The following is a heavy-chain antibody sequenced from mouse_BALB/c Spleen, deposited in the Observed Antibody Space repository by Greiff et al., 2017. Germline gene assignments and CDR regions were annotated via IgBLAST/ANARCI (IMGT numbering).Heavy chain of an antibody. V-gene: IGHV7-3*02. CDR3: ARGRGYGTWFAY. CDR1: GFTFTDYY. CDR2: IRNKANGYTT. Sequence: EVQLVESGGGLVQPGGSLRLSCATSGFTFTDYYMSWVRQPPGKALEWLGFIRNKANGYTTEYSASVKGRFTISRDNSQSILYLQMNTLRAEDSATYYCARGRGYGTWFAYWGQGTLVTVSA. D-gene: IGHD1-2*01. J-gene: IGHJ3*01.